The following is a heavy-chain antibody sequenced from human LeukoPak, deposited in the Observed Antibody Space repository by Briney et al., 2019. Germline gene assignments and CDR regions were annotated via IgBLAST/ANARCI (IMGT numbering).Heavy chain of an antibody. V-gene: IGHV4-61*09. J-gene: IGHJ4*02. D-gene: IGHD3-16*02. CDR2: IYTSGTT. CDR3: ARGGRRLGELSLLGY. CDR1: GGSISSGSYY. Sequence: SETLSLTCTVSGGSISSGSYYWSWIRQPAGKGLEWIGHIYTSGTTNYNPSLKSRVTISVDTSKNQLSLKLSSVTAADTGVYYCARGGRRLGELSLLGYWGQGTLVTVSS.